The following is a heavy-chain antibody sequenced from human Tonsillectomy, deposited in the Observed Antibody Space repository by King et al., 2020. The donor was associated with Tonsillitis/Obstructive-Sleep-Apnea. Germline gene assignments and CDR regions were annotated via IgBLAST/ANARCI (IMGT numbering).Heavy chain of an antibody. CDR1: GFTFSDYY. CDR2: ISRSGTII. CDR3: ARDWGRHYDSSGHPYAFDI. D-gene: IGHD3-22*01. Sequence: HVQLVASGGGLVKPGGSLRLSCAASGFTFSDYYMSWIRQAPGKGLEWVSYISRSGTIIYYAASVKGRFTISRDNAKNSLYLQMNSLRAEDTAVYYCARDWGRHYDSSGHPYAFDIWGQGTMVTVSS. V-gene: IGHV3-11*01. J-gene: IGHJ3*02.